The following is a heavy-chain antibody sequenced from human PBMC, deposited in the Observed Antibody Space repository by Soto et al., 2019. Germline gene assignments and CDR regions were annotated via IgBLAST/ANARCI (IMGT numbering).Heavy chain of an antibody. CDR3: ARGEVVALGY. Sequence: SETLSLTCTVSGGSITRGGYYWSWIRQHPGKGLEWIGYIYNSGSTYYNPSLKSRVTILVDRSKNQFSLKLSSVTAADTAVYYCARGEVVALGYWGQGTLVTVSS. CDR1: GGSITRGGYY. D-gene: IGHD2-15*01. CDR2: IYNSGST. V-gene: IGHV4-31*03. J-gene: IGHJ4*02.